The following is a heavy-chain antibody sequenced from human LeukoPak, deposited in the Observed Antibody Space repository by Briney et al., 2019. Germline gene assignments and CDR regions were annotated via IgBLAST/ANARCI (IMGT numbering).Heavy chain of an antibody. CDR3: ARGAAAGSEVGY. J-gene: IGHJ4*02. V-gene: IGHV1-69*13. Sequence: SVKVSCKASGGTFNSYAISWVRQAPGQGLEWMGGIIPIFGTANYAQKFQGRVTITADESTSTAYMELSSLRSEDTAVYYCARGAAAGSEVGYWGQGTLVTVSS. CDR1: GGTFNSYA. CDR2: IIPIFGTA. D-gene: IGHD6-13*01.